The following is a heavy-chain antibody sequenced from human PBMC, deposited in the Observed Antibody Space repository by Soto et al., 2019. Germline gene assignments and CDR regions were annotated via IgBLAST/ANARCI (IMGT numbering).Heavy chain of an antibody. CDR1: GFMFGTQW. Sequence: PGGSLRPSSADEGFMFGTQWMRWVSQAPGKGLEGVANIKHDGNEKYYADSVKGRFTVSRDNDKNFLHLQMSRLRGDDTGVYFGVRATLSRGRYYFRGLDVWGQGTTGTVAS. D-gene: IGHD3-22*01. J-gene: IGHJ6*02. V-gene: IGHV3-7*01. CDR2: IKHDGNEK. CDR3: VRATLSRGRYYFRGLDV.